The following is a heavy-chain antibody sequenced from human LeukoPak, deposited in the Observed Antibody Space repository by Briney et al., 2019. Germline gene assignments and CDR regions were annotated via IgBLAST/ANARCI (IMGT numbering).Heavy chain of an antibody. CDR2: IYNTGAT. Sequence: PGGSLRLSCAASGFTVSSNYISWVRQAPEKGLEWVSVIYNTGATYYADSVKGRFTISRDNSKNAVYLQMNSLRTEDTAVYYCVGSLWGYQFEYWGQGPLVTVSS. V-gene: IGHV3-66*02. D-gene: IGHD3-16*01. J-gene: IGHJ4*02. CDR3: VGSLWGYQFEY. CDR1: GFTVSSNY.